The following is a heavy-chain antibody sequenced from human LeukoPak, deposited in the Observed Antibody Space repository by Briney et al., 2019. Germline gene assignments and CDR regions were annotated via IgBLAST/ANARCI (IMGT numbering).Heavy chain of an antibody. V-gene: IGHV3-23*01. D-gene: IGHD3-22*01. CDR1: GFTFSSYA. CDR3: AKQVVILKYYFDY. J-gene: IGHJ4*02. Sequence: GGSLRLSCAASGFTFSSYAMSWVRQAPGKGLEWVSAISGSGGSTYYADSVKGWFTISRDNSKNTLYLQMNSLRAEDTAVYYCAKQVVILKYYFDYWGQGTLVTVSS. CDR2: ISGSGGST.